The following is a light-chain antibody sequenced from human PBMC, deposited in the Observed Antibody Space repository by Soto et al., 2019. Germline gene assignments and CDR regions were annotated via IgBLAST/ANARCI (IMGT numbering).Light chain of an antibody. J-gene: IGKJ5*01. CDR3: QKRSNWPPIT. Sequence: VMTQAPATLSLSPGEGATLSCRASQSVSTYLAWYQQKPAQAPRLLIYDASNRATGIPARFSGSGSGTDFTLTISRLEPEDFAVYYCQKRSNWPPITFGQGTRLEIK. CDR2: DAS. V-gene: IGKV3-11*01. CDR1: QSVSTY.